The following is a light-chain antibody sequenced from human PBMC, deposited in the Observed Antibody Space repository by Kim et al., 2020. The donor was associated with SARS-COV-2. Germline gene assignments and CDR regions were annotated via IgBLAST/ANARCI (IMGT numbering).Light chain of an antibody. V-gene: IGKV3-20*01. CDR1: QSVTSNY. CDR2: GAS. J-gene: IGKJ4*01. Sequence: LSPRERATLSGRASQSVTSNYLAWYQQKPGQTPRLLIYGASSRATGIPDRFSGSGSGTDFTLTISRLEPEDFAVYYCQQYGSSPRFGGGTKVEIK. CDR3: QQYGSSPR.